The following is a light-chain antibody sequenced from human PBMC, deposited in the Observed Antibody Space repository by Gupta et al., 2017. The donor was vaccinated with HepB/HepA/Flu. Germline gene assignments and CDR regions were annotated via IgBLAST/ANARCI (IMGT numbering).Light chain of an antibody. Sequence: SYVLTQAPWRSVAPGKTVRMTCGGDDIGTKSVHWYQQKPGQAPVLIVYDETDRPSGIPERFSGSNSGNKATFTIARVEDGDEADDYCQVWDTSSNQGVFGGGTKLTVL. V-gene: IGLV3-21*03. CDR3: QVWDTSSNQGV. CDR2: DET. J-gene: IGLJ3*02. CDR1: DIGTKS.